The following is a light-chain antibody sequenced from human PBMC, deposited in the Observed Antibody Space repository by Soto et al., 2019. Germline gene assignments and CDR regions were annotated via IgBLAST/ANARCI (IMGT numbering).Light chain of an antibody. CDR1: QSVSDTH. CDR3: HQYGTPPQT. J-gene: IGKJ1*01. Sequence: EIVLTQSPGALSLSPGESATLSCRASQSVSDTHVAWYQQRPGQAPRLLIYDASRRDIGVPDRFIGSGSATDFTLTISGLEPEDFAVYFCHQYGTPPQTFGQGTKVDIK. CDR2: DAS. V-gene: IGKV3-20*01.